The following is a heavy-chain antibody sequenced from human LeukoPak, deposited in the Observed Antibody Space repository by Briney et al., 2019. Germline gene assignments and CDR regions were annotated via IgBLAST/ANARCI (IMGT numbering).Heavy chain of an antibody. CDR1: GFTFSSYS. CDR2: ISSSSSYI. J-gene: IGHJ4*02. V-gene: IGHV3-21*01. D-gene: IGHD2-15*01. Sequence: PGGSLRLSCAASGFTFSSYSMNWVRQAPGKGLEWVSSISSSSSYIYYADSVKGRFTISRDNSKNTLYLQMNSLRAEDTAVYYCAKACRGSCSGAFDYWGQGTLVTVSS. CDR3: AKACRGSCSGAFDY.